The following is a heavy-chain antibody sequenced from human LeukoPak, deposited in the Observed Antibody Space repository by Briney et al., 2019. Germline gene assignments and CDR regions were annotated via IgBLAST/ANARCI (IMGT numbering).Heavy chain of an antibody. Sequence: PGGSLRLSCAASGFTFSSYWMHWVRQAPGKGLVWVSRINTDGSSTSYADSVKGRFTISRDNAKNTLYLQMNSLRAEDTAVYYCARGQRITIFGVVQRLRHAFDIWGQGTMVTVSS. CDR2: INTDGSST. D-gene: IGHD3-3*01. CDR3: ARGQRITIFGVVQRLRHAFDI. CDR1: GFTFSSYW. J-gene: IGHJ3*02. V-gene: IGHV3-74*01.